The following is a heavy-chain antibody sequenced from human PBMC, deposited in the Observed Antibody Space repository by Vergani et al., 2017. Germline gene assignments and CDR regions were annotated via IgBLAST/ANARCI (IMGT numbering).Heavy chain of an antibody. CDR1: GYPFISQG. Sequence: QVQLVQSGAEVKRPGASVKVSCKPSGYPFISQGLSWVRQAPGQGLEWMGRNIVHNGDTTYAQKFRGRVTMTTDTSTNTAYMELSRLRSDETAVYYCARDFVTTRFRWFDPWGQGTLVTVSS. D-gene: IGHD3-10*01. CDR2: NIVHNGDT. V-gene: IGHV1-18*01. J-gene: IGHJ5*02. CDR3: ARDFVTTRFRWFDP.